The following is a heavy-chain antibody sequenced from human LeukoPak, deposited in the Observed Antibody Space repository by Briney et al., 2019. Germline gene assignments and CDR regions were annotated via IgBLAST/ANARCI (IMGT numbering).Heavy chain of an antibody. V-gene: IGHV4-59*01. CDR2: IYYSGST. Sequence: PSETLSHTCTVSRGSISSYYWSWIRQPPGKGLEWIGYIYYSGSTNYNPSLKSRVTISVDTSKNQFSLKLSSVTAADTAVYYCARHYDSSGYYYLNYWGQGTLVTVSS. CDR3: ARHYDSSGYYYLNY. D-gene: IGHD3-22*01. CDR1: RGSISSYY. J-gene: IGHJ4*02.